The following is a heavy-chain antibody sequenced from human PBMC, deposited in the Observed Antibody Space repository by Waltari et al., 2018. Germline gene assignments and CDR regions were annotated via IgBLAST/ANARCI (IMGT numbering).Heavy chain of an antibody. J-gene: IGHJ6*02. CDR1: GYTFTSYD. CDR3: ARQKGQLLLGYYYGMDV. Sequence: QVQLVQSGAEVKKPGASVKVSCKASGYTFTSYDIHWVRQATGQGLEWMGWMNPNSGNTGYAQKFQGRVTMTRNTSISTAYMELSSLRSEDTAVYYCARQKGQLLLGYYYGMDVWGQGTTVTVSS. V-gene: IGHV1-8*01. D-gene: IGHD2-2*01. CDR2: MNPNSGNT.